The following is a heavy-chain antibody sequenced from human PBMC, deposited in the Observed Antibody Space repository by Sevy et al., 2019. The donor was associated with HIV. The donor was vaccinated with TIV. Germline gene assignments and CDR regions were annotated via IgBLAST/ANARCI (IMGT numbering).Heavy chain of an antibody. CDR2: INPNSGGT. Sequence: VSVKVSCKASGYTFTGYYMHWVRQAPGQGLEWMGRINPNSGGTNYAQKFQGRVTMTRVTSISTAYMELSRLRSDDTAVYYCASQDIVVVVAAYEYWGQGTLVTVSS. CDR3: ASQDIVVVVAAYEY. J-gene: IGHJ4*02. CDR1: GYTFTGYY. D-gene: IGHD2-15*01. V-gene: IGHV1-2*06.